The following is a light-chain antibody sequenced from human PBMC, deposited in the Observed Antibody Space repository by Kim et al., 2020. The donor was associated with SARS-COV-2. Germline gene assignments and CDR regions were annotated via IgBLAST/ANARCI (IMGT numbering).Light chain of an antibody. CDR1: SSDVGDYNY. CDR2: DVS. CDR3: SSYTSSSTPYV. Sequence: QAITISCTGTSSDVGDYNYVSWYQQHPGKAPTLVLYDVSDRPSGFSNRFSGSKSGNTASLTISGLQAEDEADYYCSSYTSSSTPYVFGTGTKVTVL. V-gene: IGLV2-14*03. J-gene: IGLJ1*01.